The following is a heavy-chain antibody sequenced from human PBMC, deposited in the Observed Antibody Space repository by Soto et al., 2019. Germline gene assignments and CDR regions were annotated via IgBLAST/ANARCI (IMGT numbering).Heavy chain of an antibody. D-gene: IGHD3-10*01. CDR3: ARHTDCGSGSSCLGSDNMDTDAFDI. CDR2: IYYSGRT. J-gene: IGHJ3*02. V-gene: IGHV4-39*01. CDR1: GGSISSDIHY. Sequence: SETLSLTCTVSGGSISSDIHYWGWIRQPPGKGLEWIGTIYYSGRTYYNPSLRSRVTISVDTSKNQFSLRLTSVTAADTAVYYCARHTDCGSGSSCLGSDNMDTDAFDIWAQGTMVTVSS.